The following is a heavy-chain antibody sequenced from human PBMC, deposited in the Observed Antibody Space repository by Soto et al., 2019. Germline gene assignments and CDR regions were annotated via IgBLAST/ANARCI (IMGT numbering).Heavy chain of an antibody. Sequence: GLEWMGWISAYNGSTNYAQKFQGRVTMTRDTSINTAYMELSRLSSDDTAVYYCARGPPMVRGVISYYYYMDVWGKGTTVTVSS. CDR3: ARGPPMVRGVISYYYYMDV. CDR2: ISAYNGST. D-gene: IGHD3-10*01. V-gene: IGHV1-2*02. J-gene: IGHJ6*03.